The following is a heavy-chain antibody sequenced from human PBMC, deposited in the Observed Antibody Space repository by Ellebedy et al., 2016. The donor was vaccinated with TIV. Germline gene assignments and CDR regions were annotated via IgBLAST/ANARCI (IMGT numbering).Heavy chain of an antibody. CDR1: GYSISSGYY. Sequence: SETLSLTXTVSGYSISSGYYWGWIRQPPGKGLEWIGSIYQSGSTYYNPSLKSRVTISVDTSKNQFSLKLSSVTAADTAVYYCARVLRRDYYYDSSGYYYFDYWGQGTLVTVSS. CDR2: IYQSGST. CDR3: ARVLRRDYYYDSSGYYYFDY. J-gene: IGHJ4*02. V-gene: IGHV4-38-2*02. D-gene: IGHD3-22*01.